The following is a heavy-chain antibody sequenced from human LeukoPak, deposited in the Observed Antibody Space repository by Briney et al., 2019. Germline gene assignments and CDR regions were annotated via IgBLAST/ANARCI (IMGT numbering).Heavy chain of an antibody. CDR3: AKEQWLAYY. Sequence: GGSLRLSCAASGFTFSNYWMHWVRQVPGKGLVWVSRINPGGSSTTYADSVKGRFTISRDNAKNTLYLQMNSLRAEDTAVYYCAKEQWLAYYWGQGTLVTVSS. CDR1: GFTFSNYW. D-gene: IGHD6-19*01. CDR2: INPGGSST. J-gene: IGHJ4*02. V-gene: IGHV3-74*01.